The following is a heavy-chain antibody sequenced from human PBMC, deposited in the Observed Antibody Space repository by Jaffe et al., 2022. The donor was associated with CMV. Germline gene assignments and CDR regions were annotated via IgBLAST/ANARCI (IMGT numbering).Heavy chain of an antibody. CDR2: ISTSGDRI. Sequence: DVQLVESGGGLVQPGGSLRLSCVASGFIFSSYEMNWVRHSPGKGLEWISYISTSGDRIYYADLVKGRFFISRDNAKNSLYLQMNSLRDEDTAIYYCARDTMSAGVHFDFWGQGILVTVSS. V-gene: IGHV3-48*03. CDR1: GFIFSSYE. D-gene: IGHD3-10*01. CDR3: ARDTMSAGVHFDF. J-gene: IGHJ4*02.